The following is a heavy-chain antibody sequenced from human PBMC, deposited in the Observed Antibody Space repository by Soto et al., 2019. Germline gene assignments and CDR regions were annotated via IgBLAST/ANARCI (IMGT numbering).Heavy chain of an antibody. CDR3: ARVRGVIISGYYYYGMDV. CDR1: GYSFTSYW. Sequence: PGESLKISCKGSGYSFTSYWISWVRQMPGKGLEWMGRIDPSDSYTNYSPSFQGHVTISADKSISTAYLQWSSLKASDTAMYYCARVRGVIISGYYYYGMDVWGQGATVTVS. V-gene: IGHV5-10-1*01. CDR2: IDPSDSYT. D-gene: IGHD3-10*01. J-gene: IGHJ6*02.